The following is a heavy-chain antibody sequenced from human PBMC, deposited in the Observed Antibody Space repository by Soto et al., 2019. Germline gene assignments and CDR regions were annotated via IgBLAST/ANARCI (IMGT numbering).Heavy chain of an antibody. D-gene: IGHD3-22*01. CDR3: ASYYYDTSGYYYVPGVY. Sequence: AETPSLTCPVSVGCRSSSSYYGGWICQPPGRGLEWIGSIYYSGSTYYNPSLKSRVTISVDTSKNQFSLKLSSVTAADTAVYYCASYYYDTSGYYYVPGVYWCQGTLVTVS. CDR1: VGCRSSSSYY. V-gene: IGHV4-39*01. J-gene: IGHJ4*02. CDR2: IYYSGST.